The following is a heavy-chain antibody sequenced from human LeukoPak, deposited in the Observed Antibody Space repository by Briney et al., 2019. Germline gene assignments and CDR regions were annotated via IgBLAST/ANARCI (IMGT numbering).Heavy chain of an antibody. D-gene: IGHD5-24*01. CDR1: GGSISSYY. Sequence: SETLSLTCTASGGSISSYYWSWIRQPPGKGLEWIGYIYYSGSTNYNPSLKSRVTISVDTSKNQFSLKLSSVTAADTAVYYCAREDGDGYNSFFDYWGQGTLVTVSS. J-gene: IGHJ4*02. CDR3: AREDGDGYNSFFDY. V-gene: IGHV4-59*01. CDR2: IYYSGST.